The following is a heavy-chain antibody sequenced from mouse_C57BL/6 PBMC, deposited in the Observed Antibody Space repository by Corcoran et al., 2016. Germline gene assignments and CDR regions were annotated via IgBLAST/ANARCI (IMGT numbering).Heavy chain of an antibody. CDR1: GYTFTDYY. CDR2: INPNNGGT. CDR3: ARRRGVYAMDY. Sequence: EVQLQQSGPELVKPGASVKISCKASGYTFTDYYMNWVKQSHGKSLEWIGDINPNNGGTSYNQKFKGKATLTVDKSSSTAYMELRSLTSEDSAVYYCARRRGVYAMDYWGQGTSVTVSS. J-gene: IGHJ4*01. V-gene: IGHV1-26*01.